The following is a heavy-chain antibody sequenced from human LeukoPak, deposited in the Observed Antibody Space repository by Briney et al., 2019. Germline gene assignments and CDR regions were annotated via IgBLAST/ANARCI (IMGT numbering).Heavy chain of an antibody. D-gene: IGHD1-14*01. J-gene: IGHJ5*02. Sequence: GGSLRLSCAASGFTFSSYGMHWVRQAPGEGLEWVAVLWYGGSNKYYADSVKGRFTISRDNSKDTLYLQMNSLRAEDTAVYYCAKSGTPIGYWFDPWGQGTLVTVSS. CDR3: AKSGTPIGYWFDP. V-gene: IGHV3-30*02. CDR2: LWYGGSNK. CDR1: GFTFSSYG.